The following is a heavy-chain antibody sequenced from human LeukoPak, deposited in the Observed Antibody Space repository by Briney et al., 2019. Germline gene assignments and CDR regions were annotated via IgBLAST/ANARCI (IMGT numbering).Heavy chain of an antibody. CDR3: AKGVGMNYYYMDV. Sequence: GGSLRLSCAASGFTFSSYAMSWVRQAPGKGLEWVSAISGSGGSTYYADSVEGRFTISRDNSKNTLYLQMNSLRAEDTAVYYCAKGVGMNYYYMDVWGKGTTVTVSS. CDR2: ISGSGGST. D-gene: IGHD1-26*01. V-gene: IGHV3-23*01. J-gene: IGHJ6*03. CDR1: GFTFSSYA.